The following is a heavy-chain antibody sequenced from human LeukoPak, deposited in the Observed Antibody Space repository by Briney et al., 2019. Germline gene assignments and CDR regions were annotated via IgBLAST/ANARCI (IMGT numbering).Heavy chain of an antibody. V-gene: IGHV3-33*06. J-gene: IGHJ6*03. CDR3: AKDLLRGVYYYYMDV. CDR1: GFTFSSYG. Sequence: GGSLRLSCAASGFTFSSYGMHWVRQAPGKGLEWVAVIWYDGSNKYYADSVKGRFTISRDNSKNTLYLQMNSLRAEDTAVYYCAKDLLRGVYYYYMDVWGKGTTVTVSS. D-gene: IGHD3-10*01. CDR2: IWYDGSNK.